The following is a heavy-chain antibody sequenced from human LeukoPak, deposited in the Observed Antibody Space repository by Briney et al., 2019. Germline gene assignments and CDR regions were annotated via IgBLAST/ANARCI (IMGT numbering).Heavy chain of an antibody. CDR2: IYYSGST. CDR1: GGSISSYY. Sequence: SETLSLTCTVSGGSISSYYWSWIRQPPGKGLEWIGYIYYSGSTNYNPSLKSRVTISVDTSKNQFSLKLSSVTAADTAVYYCARVIPVPGFDYWGQGTLVTVSS. CDR3: ARVIPVPGFDY. D-gene: IGHD3-16*02. V-gene: IGHV4-59*01. J-gene: IGHJ4*02.